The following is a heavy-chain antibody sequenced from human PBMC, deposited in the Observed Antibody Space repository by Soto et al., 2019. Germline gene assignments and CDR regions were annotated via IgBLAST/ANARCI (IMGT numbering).Heavy chain of an antibody. CDR2: ISGSGQTT. CDR3: TKSRGDSWTTYFFDY. V-gene: IGHV3-23*01. Sequence: GGSLRLSCAASGFTLSSYSLSWLRQAPGKGLEWVSGISGSGQTTHYKDSVKGRFTISRDNFRNTLYLQVNSLRAEDTAIYFCTKSRGDSWTTYFFDYWGQGDLVTVS. D-gene: IGHD4-4*01. J-gene: IGHJ4*02. CDR1: GFTLSSYS.